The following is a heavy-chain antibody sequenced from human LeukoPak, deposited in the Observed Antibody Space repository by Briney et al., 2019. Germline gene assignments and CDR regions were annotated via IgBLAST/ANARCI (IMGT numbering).Heavy chain of an antibody. J-gene: IGHJ4*01. CDR3: ARGYGSGSGDY. V-gene: IGHV3-21*01. CDR1: GLTFSSYT. D-gene: IGHD3-10*01. CDR2: ISTSSSYI. Sequence: GGSMRLASAAYGLTFSSYTMKWVRQAQGKGMEWDSSISTSSSYIYYADSLKCRFTISRDNAKISLYLQMNSLCPEDTAVYYCARGYGSGSGDYWGHGTLVTVSS.